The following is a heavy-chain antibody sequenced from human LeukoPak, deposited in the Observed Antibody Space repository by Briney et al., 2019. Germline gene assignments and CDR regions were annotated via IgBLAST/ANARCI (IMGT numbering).Heavy chain of an antibody. Sequence: ASVKVSCTASGNILTSDAIHWVRQAPGQRPEWMGWIKPGNDNTKYSQSFQGRVTFTRDTSASTAYMDLNRLTSEDTATYYCARGYTTGWYLDYWGQGTLVTASS. CDR3: ARGYTTGWYLDY. V-gene: IGHV1-3*01. D-gene: IGHD2/OR15-2a*01. CDR2: IKPGNDNT. CDR1: GNILTSDA. J-gene: IGHJ4*02.